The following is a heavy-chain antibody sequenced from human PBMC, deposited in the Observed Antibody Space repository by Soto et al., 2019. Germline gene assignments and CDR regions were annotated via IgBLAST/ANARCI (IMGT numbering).Heavy chain of an antibody. Sequence: EVQLVESGGGLVQPGGSLRLSCAASGFTFSSYSMNWVRQAPGKGLEWVSYISSSSSTIYNADSVKGRFTISRDNAKNSLYLQMNSLRAEDTAVYYCAVAYCGGDCYAFDIWGQGTMVTVSS. D-gene: IGHD2-21*01. J-gene: IGHJ3*02. CDR3: AVAYCGGDCYAFDI. V-gene: IGHV3-48*01. CDR2: ISSSSSTI. CDR1: GFTFSSYS.